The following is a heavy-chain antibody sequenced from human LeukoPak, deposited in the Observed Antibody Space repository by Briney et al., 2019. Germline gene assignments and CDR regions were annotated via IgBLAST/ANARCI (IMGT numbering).Heavy chain of an antibody. J-gene: IGHJ3*02. V-gene: IGHV4-59*08. D-gene: IGHD6-13*01. Sequence: SETLSLTCTVSGASITSYYWSWIRQPPGKGLEWIGFFSYSGSANYNPSLKSRVTISVDTSKNQFSLSLTSVTAADTAVYYCARPVSSSWLGAFDIWGQGTMVTVSS. CDR2: FSYSGSA. CDR1: GASITSYY. CDR3: ARPVSSSWLGAFDI.